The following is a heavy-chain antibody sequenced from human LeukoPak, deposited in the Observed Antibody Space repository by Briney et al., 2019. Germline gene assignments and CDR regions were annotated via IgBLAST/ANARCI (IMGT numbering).Heavy chain of an antibody. D-gene: IGHD2-2*01. CDR1: GFTFSSYA. J-gene: IGHJ5*02. CDR2: ISYDGSNK. V-gene: IGHV3-30-3*01. Sequence: GRSLRLSCAASGFTFSSYAMHWVRQAPGKGLEWVVVISYDGSNKYFADSVKGRFTISRDNSKNTLYLQMNSLRAEDTAVYYCARVGPYCSSTSVSCWFDPWGQGTLVTVSS. CDR3: ARVGPYCSSTSVSCWFDP.